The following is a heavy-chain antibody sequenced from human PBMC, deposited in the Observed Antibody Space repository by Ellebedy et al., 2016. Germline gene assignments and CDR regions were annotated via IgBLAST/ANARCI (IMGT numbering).Heavy chain of an antibody. J-gene: IGHJ3*02. V-gene: IGHV1-69*04. CDR1: GGTFSSYA. D-gene: IGHD7-27*01. Sequence: ASVKVSCKASGGTFSSYAISWVRQAPGQGLEWMGRIIPILGIANYAQKFQGRVTITADKSTSTAYMELSSLRSEDTAVYYCARVIWGNDAFDIWGQGTMVTVSS. CDR3: ARVIWGNDAFDI. CDR2: IIPILGIA.